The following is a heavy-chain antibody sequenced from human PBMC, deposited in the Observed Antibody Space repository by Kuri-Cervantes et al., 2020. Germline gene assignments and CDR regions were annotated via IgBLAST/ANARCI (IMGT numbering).Heavy chain of an antibody. V-gene: IGHV3-21*01. D-gene: IGHD6-19*01. CDR2: ISSSSSYI. J-gene: IGHJ4*02. CDR1: GFTFSSYS. Sequence: GESLKISCAASGFTFSSYSMNWVRQAPGKGLEWVSSISSSSSYIYYADSVKGRFTISRDNAKNIVYLQMNSLRVEDTAVYYCARGIGGGWYGVDYWGLGTLVTVSS. CDR3: ARGIGGGWYGVDY.